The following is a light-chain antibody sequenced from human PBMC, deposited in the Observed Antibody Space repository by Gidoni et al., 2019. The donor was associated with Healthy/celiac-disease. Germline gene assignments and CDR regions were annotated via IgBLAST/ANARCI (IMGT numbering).Light chain of an antibody. CDR1: SSAVGGYNY. J-gene: IGLJ2*01. CDR2: DVS. V-gene: IGLV2-11*01. Sequence: QSALTQPRSVSGPPGPAVTISCTGTSSAVGGYNYVSWYQQHPGKAPKLMIYDVSKRPSGVPDRFSGSKSGNTASLTISGLQAEDEADYYCCSYAGSYTFVVFGGGTKLTVL. CDR3: CSYAGSYTFVV.